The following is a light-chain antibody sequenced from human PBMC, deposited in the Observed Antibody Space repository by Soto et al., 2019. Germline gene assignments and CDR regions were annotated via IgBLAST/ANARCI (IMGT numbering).Light chain of an antibody. V-gene: IGLV2-14*01. CDR1: SSDVGGYAY. J-gene: IGLJ1*01. Sequence: QSALTQPASVSGSPGQSITISCTGTSSDVGGYAYVSWYQQYPGKAPKLVISEVSNRPSGISNRFSGSKSGNTASLTISGLQAEDEADYYCSSYTSSSTFPYVFGTGTKVTVL. CDR3: SSYTSSSTFPYV. CDR2: EVS.